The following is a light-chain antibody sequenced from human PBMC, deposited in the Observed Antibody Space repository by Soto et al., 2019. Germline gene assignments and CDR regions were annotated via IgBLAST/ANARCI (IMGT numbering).Light chain of an antibody. CDR3: QQSYKMPS. V-gene: IGKV1-39*01. Sequence: EIPLTQSPSYLAASVGDRRTLTCRASRNVSIYLNWYQHKPGKGPTLLIHATSNLQIGVPSRFSGSGSGTEFTLTISSLEPEDFGTYYCQQSYKMPSFGQGTRLEIK. CDR2: ATS. J-gene: IGKJ5*01. CDR1: RNVSIY.